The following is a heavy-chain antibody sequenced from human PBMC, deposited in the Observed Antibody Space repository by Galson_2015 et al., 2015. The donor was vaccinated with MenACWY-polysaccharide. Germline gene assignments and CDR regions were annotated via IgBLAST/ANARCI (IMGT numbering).Heavy chain of an antibody. CDR1: GFTFSSYA. V-gene: IGHV3-23*01. Sequence: SLRLSCAASGFTFSSYAMIWVRQAPGKGLEWVSSISGSGGSTYYADSVKGRFTISRDNSKNTLYLQMNSLRAEDTAVYYCAKGGTQGVARTGPSWFDPWGQGTLVTVSS. J-gene: IGHJ5*02. CDR3: AKGGTQGVARTGPSWFDP. D-gene: IGHD7-27*01. CDR2: ISGSGGST.